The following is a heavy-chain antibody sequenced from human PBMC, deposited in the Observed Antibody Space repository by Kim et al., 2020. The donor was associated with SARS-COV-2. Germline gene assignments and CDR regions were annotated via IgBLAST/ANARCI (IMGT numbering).Heavy chain of an antibody. CDR3: ASGRNPHTLFCVADY. J-gene: IGHJ4*02. V-gene: IGHV3-30*04. CDR1: GFTFGSYV. D-gene: IGHD3-3*01. CDR2: ISYDGNNK. Sequence: GGSLRLSCVASGFTFGSYVMHWVRQAPGKGLEWVALISYDGNNKYYVDSVKGRFTISRDNSKNTLYLQMNSLRPEDTAVYYCASGRNPHTLFCVADYWGQGTLVTVSS.